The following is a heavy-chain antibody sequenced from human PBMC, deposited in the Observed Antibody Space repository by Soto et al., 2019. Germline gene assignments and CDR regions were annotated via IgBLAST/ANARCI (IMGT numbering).Heavy chain of an antibody. V-gene: IGHV4-34*01. CDR3: ARGRRLINYAPYYYYYYMDV. CDR2: INHSGST. CDR1: GGSFSGEY. Sequence: SLTRSLTCAVCGGSFSGEYWSRIRQPPRKGLEWIGEINHSGSTNYNPSLKSRVTISVDTSKNQFSLKLSSVTAADTAVYYCARGRRLINYAPYYYYYYMDVWGKGSTVTVSS. J-gene: IGHJ6*03. D-gene: IGHD4-4*01.